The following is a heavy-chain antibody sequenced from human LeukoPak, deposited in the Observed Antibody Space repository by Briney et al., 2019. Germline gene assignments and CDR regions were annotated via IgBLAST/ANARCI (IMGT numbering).Heavy chain of an antibody. Sequence: GGSLRLSCAASAFTFSSYGMHWVRQAPGKGLEWVAFIRYDGSNKYYADSVKGRFTISRDNSKNTLYLQMNSLRGDDTAIYYCARDPRGPTGYDHSGRDTFDYWGQGTLVTVSS. D-gene: IGHD3-22*01. J-gene: IGHJ4*02. CDR2: IRYDGSNK. V-gene: IGHV3-30*02. CDR3: ARDPRGPTGYDHSGRDTFDY. CDR1: AFTFSSYG.